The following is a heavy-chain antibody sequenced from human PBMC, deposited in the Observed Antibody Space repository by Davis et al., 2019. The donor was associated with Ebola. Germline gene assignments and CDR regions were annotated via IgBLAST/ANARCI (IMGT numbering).Heavy chain of an antibody. Sequence: ASVKVSCKASGYTFTSYAMHWVRQAPGQRLEWMGWINAGNGNTKYSQKFQGRVTMTTDTSTSTAYMEVGSLRSDDTAVYYCARAQFPTTSDHWGQGTLVTVST. CDR2: INAGNGNT. V-gene: IGHV1-3*01. CDR3: ARAQFPTTSDH. D-gene: IGHD1-1*01. CDR1: GYTFTSYA. J-gene: IGHJ4*02.